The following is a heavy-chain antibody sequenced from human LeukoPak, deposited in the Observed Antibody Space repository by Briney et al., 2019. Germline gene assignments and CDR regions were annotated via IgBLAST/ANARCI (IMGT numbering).Heavy chain of an antibody. CDR3: ARVVIVSGHYYFDF. CDR1: GFTSSDHY. D-gene: IGHD2-21*01. V-gene: IGHV3-72*01. CDR2: TRDKAKSYTT. J-gene: IGHJ4*02. Sequence: GGSLRLSCAASGFTSSDHYMDWVRQAPGKGLEWVGRTRDKAKSYTTEYAASVAGRFTISRDDSKISLYLQMNSLKTEDTAMYYCARVVIVSGHYYFDFWGQGTLVTVSS.